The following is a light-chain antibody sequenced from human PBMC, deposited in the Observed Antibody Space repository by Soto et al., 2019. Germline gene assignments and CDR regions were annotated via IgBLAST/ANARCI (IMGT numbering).Light chain of an antibody. CDR3: QQSYSTPWT. CDR1: QSISSY. CDR2: AAS. J-gene: IGKJ1*01. V-gene: IGKV1-39*01. Sequence: DIQMTQSPSSLSASVGDRVTIPCRASQSISSYLNWYQQKPGKAPKLLIYAASSLQSGVPSRFSGSGSGTDFTITISSLQPEDFATYYCQQSYSTPWTFDQGTKVEIK.